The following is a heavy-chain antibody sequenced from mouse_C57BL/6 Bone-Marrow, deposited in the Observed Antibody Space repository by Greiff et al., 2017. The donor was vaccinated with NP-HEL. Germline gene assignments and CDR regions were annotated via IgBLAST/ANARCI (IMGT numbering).Heavy chain of an antibody. CDR1: GYTFTSYT. J-gene: IGHJ4*01. V-gene: IGHV1-4*01. D-gene: IGHD2-1*01. Sequence: VHLVESGAELARPGASVKMSCKASGYTFTSYTMHWVKQRPGQGLEWIGYINPSRGYTKYNQKFKDKATLTADKSSSTAYMQLSILTSEDSAVYYCARSTSGNPYYYAMDYWGQGTSVTVSS. CDR3: ARSTSGNPYYYAMDY. CDR2: INPSRGYT.